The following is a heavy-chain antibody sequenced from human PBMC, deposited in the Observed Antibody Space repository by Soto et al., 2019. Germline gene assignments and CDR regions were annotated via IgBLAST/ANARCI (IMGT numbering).Heavy chain of an antibody. V-gene: IGHV1-18*03. Sequence: GASVEASWNASGDSFASRSRRWVRQSPGQGLEWMGWISAYNANTNYAQKLQGRVTMTTDTSTSTSYMELRSLRSDDLSVNFSPSTRLGAGGDYWGQGTLVTVSS. CDR3: PSTRLGAGGDY. CDR1: GDSFASRS. D-gene: IGHD1-26*01. CDR2: ISAYNANT. J-gene: IGHJ4*02.